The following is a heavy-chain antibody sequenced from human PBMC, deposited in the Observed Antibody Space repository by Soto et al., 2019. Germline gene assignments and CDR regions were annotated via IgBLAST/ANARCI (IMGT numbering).Heavy chain of an antibody. J-gene: IGHJ6*03. V-gene: IGHV3-53*04. CDR1: GFTVSSNY. D-gene: IGHD2-2*01. CDR2: IYSGGST. Sequence: GGSLRLSCAASGFTVSSNYMSWVRQAPGKGLEWVSVIYSGGSTYYADSVKGRFTISRHNSKNTLYLQMNSLRAEDTAVYYCARVYCCSTSCYAYHYYYYYMDVWGKGTTVTVSS. CDR3: ARVYCCSTSCYAYHYYYYYMDV.